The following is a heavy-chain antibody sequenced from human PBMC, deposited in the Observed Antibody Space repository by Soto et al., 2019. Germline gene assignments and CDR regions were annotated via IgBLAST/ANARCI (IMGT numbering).Heavy chain of an antibody. CDR2: INPSSGAT. J-gene: IGHJ4*02. D-gene: IGHD1-26*01. CDR3: ARGLYSGSPSSAFVH. V-gene: IGHV1-2*02. CDR1: GYTFSAYY. Sequence: GASVKVSCKTSGYTFSAYYIHWVRQAPGQGLEWLGWINPSSGATKYSHKLRGRITMTRDMSISSIYLQLSGLRSDDTALYSCARGLYSGSPSSAFVHWGMGTLVTVS.